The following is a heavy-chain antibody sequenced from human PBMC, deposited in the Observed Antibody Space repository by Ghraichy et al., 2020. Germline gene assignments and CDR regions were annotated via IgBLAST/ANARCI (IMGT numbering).Heavy chain of an antibody. Sequence: SETLSLTCTVSGGSISSSSYYWGWIRQPPGKGLEWIGSIYYSGSTYYNPSLKSRVTISVDTSKNQFSLKLSSVTAADTAVYYCARRGFYYDILTGFDIGLDYWGQGTLVTVSS. D-gene: IGHD3-9*01. J-gene: IGHJ4*02. CDR1: GGSISSSSYY. CDR3: ARRGFYYDILTGFDIGLDY. CDR2: IYYSGST. V-gene: IGHV4-39*01.